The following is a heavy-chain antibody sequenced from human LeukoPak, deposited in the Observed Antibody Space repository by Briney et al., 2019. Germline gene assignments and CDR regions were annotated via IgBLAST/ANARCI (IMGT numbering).Heavy chain of an antibody. CDR2: IKQDGSEK. D-gene: IGHD2-8*02. Sequence: GGSLRLSCEASGFTFSNYWMSWVRQAPGKGLEWVANIKQDGSEKNYVDSVKGRFTISRDNAKNSLYLQMSSLRAEDTAVYYCATYRQVLLPFESWGQGTLVTVSS. J-gene: IGHJ4*02. V-gene: IGHV3-7*01. CDR1: GFTFSNYW. CDR3: ATYRQVLLPFES.